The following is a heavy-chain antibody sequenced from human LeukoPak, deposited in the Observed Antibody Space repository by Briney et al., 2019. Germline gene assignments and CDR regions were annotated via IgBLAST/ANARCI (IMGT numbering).Heavy chain of an antibody. CDR3: ARIGYCSSTSCQNWFDP. Sequence: GESLKISCKGSGYSFTSYWISWVRQMPGKGLEWMGRIDPSDSYTNYSPSFQGHVTISADKSISTAYLQWSGLKASDTAMYYCARIGYCSSTSCQNWFDPWGQGTLVTVSS. J-gene: IGHJ5*02. D-gene: IGHD2-2*01. CDR1: GYSFTSYW. CDR2: IDPSDSYT. V-gene: IGHV5-10-1*01.